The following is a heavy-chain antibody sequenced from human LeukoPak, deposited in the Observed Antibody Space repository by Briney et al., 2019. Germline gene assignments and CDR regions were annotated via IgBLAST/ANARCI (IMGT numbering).Heavy chain of an antibody. J-gene: IGHJ4*02. Sequence: PGGSLRLSCAASGFTFSSYAMSWVRQAPGKGLEWVSAISGSGGSTYYADSVKGRFTIFRDNSKNTLYLQMNSLRAEDTAVYYCAKFTYDSSGYYDYWGQGTLVTVSS. CDR3: AKFTYDSSGYYDY. CDR2: ISGSGGST. CDR1: GFTFSSYA. D-gene: IGHD3-22*01. V-gene: IGHV3-23*01.